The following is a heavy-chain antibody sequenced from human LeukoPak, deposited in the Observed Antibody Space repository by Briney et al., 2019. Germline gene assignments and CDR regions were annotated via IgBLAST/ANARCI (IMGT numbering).Heavy chain of an antibody. CDR3: ARDDHPTYYYYYYYMDV. D-gene: IGHD2/OR15-2a*01. CDR2: IKQDGSEK. CDR1: GFTFSSYW. Sequence: GGSLRLSCAASGFTFSSYWMSWVRQTPGKGLEWVANIKQDGSEKYYVDSVKGRFTISRDNAKKSLYLQMNSLRAEDTAVYYCARDDHPTYYYYYYYMDVWGKGTTVTVSS. J-gene: IGHJ6*03. V-gene: IGHV3-7*01.